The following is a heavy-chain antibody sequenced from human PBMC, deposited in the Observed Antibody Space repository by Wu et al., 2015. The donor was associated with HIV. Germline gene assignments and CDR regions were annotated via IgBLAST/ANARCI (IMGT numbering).Heavy chain of an antibody. CDR2: FSPVFANP. D-gene: IGHD6-19*01. V-gene: IGHV1-69*18. J-gene: IGHJ4*02. CDR1: GYTFTDYY. Sequence: QVQLLQSGAEVKKPGASVMVSCKASGYTFTDYYMYWVRQAPGQGLECMGRFSPVFANPSYAQKFQGRVTITADELTRTTYLELSSLRSEDTAVYYCARGDSSGWYSFDSWGQGTLVIVSS. CDR3: ARGDSSGWYSFDS.